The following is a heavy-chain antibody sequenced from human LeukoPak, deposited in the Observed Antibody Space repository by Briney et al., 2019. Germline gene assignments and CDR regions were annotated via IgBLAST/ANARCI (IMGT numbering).Heavy chain of an antibody. CDR3: ARDQVRYYYMDV. V-gene: IGHV1-69*05. Sequence: SVKVSCKASGGTFSSYAISWVRQAPGQGLEWMGGIIPIFGTANYAQKFQGRVTTTTDESTSTAYMELSSLRSEDTAVYYCARDQVRYYYMDVWGKGTTVTVSS. J-gene: IGHJ6*03. CDR1: GGTFSSYA. D-gene: IGHD1-1*01. CDR2: IIPIFGTA.